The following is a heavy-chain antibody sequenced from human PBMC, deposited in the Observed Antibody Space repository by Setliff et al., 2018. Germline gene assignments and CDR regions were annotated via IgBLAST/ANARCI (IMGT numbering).Heavy chain of an antibody. V-gene: IGHV4-34*01. J-gene: IGHJ4*02. CDR3: ARERNVAARLLDS. D-gene: IGHD6-6*01. CDR2: INHSGNT. Sequence: SETLSLTCGVFGESFSGFHWSWIRQPPGKGLEWIGEINHSGNTNDNPSLKSRVTISLDTSENELSLKLSPVTAAVKSVYYCARERNVAARLLDSWGQGARVTVSS. CDR1: GESFSGFH.